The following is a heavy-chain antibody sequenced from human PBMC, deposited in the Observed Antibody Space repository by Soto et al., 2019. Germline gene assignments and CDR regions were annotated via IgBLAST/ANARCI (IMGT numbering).Heavy chain of an antibody. CDR3: AKGALGYSNYGAFDI. D-gene: IGHD4-4*01. V-gene: IGHV3-23*01. CDR1: ELPFSSYA. Sequence: PGGSLRLSCAASELPFSSYAMIWVRKAPGKGLEWVSAISGSGGSTYYADSVKGRFTISRDNSKNTLYLQMNSLRAEDTAVYYCAKGALGYSNYGAFDIWGQGTMVTVS. CDR2: ISGSGGST. J-gene: IGHJ3*02.